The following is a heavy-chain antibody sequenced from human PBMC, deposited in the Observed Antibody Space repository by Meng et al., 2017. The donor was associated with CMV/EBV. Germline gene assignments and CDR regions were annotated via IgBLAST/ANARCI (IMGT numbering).Heavy chain of an antibody. J-gene: IGHJ6*02. CDR2: IIPILGIA. Sequence: SVKVSCKASGGAFSSYAISWVRQAPGQGLEWMGGIIPILGIANYAQKFQGRVTITADKSTSTAYMELSSLRSEDTAVYYCARDGGVGAGGYYYYGMDVWGQGTTVTVSS. D-gene: IGHD1-26*01. CDR3: ARDGGVGAGGYYYYGMDV. CDR1: GGAFSSYA. V-gene: IGHV1-69*10.